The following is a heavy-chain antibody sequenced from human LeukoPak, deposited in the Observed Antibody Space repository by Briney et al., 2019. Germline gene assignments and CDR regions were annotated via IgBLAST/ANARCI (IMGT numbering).Heavy chain of an antibody. J-gene: IGHJ5*02. D-gene: IGHD2-8*01. Sequence: SETLSLTCAVYGGSFSGYYWSWIRQPPGKGLEWIGEINHSGSTNYNPSLKSRVTISVDTSKNQFSLKLSSVTAADTAVYYCSQGGYCTNGVCSNWFDPWGQGTLVTVSS. CDR2: INHSGST. CDR3: SQGGYCTNGVCSNWFDP. V-gene: IGHV4-34*01. CDR1: GGSFSGYY.